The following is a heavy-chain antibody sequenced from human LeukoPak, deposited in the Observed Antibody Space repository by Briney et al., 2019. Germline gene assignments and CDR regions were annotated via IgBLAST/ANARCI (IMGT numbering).Heavy chain of an antibody. Sequence: SVKVSCKASGGTSSSYTISWVRQAPGQGLEWMGRIIPIDGVENYAQKFQGRVTITADKLTSTAYMELSSLRSDDTAVYYCARDHISSTVTTFYRYFDLWGRGTLVTVSS. CDR1: GGTSSSYT. V-gene: IGHV1-69*04. CDR2: IIPIDGVE. D-gene: IGHD4-17*01. CDR3: ARDHISSTVTTFYRYFDL. J-gene: IGHJ2*01.